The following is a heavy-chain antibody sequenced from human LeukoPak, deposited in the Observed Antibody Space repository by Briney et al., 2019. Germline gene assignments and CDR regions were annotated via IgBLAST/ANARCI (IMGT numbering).Heavy chain of an antibody. CDR3: ARRCDTSSYYTYYFDY. J-gene: IGHJ4*02. Sequence: ASVKVSCKASGYTYTAYYIHWVRQAPGQGLEWMGWINPNSGGTNYAQKFQGRVTMTRDTSISTAYMELSRLRSDDTAVYFCARRCDTSSYYTYYFDYWGQGTLVTVSS. CDR2: INPNSGGT. D-gene: IGHD3-22*01. CDR1: GYTYTAYY. V-gene: IGHV1-2*02.